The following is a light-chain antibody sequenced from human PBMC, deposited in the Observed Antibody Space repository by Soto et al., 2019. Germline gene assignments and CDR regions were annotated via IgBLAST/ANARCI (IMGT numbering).Light chain of an antibody. J-gene: IGLJ1*01. V-gene: IGLV2-14*01. CDR1: SSDVGGYDY. Sequence: QSALTQPASVSGSPGQTITISCTGTSSDVGGYDYVSWHQQHPAKAPKLMIYDVSKRPSGVSNRFSGSKSGNTASLTISGLQAEDEADYYCSSKRGSTGVFGTGTKVTVL. CDR3: SSKRGSTGV. CDR2: DVS.